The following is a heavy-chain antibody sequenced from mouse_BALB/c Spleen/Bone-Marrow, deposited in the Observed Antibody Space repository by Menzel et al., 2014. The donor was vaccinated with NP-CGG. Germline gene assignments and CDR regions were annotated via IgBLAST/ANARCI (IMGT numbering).Heavy chain of an antibody. Sequence: VKLMESGAELARPGASVKMSCKASGYTFTSYTMHWIKQRPGQGLGWIGYIDPSSGYSNYNQKFKDKATLTADISSSTAYMQLSSLTSEDSAVYYCAPYDGYYNWYFDVWGAGTTVTVSS. V-gene: IGHV1-4*01. CDR1: GYTFTSYT. J-gene: IGHJ1*01. D-gene: IGHD2-3*01. CDR2: IDPSSGYS. CDR3: APYDGYYNWYFDV.